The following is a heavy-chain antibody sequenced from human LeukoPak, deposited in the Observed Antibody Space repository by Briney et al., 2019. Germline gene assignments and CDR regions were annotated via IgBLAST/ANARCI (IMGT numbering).Heavy chain of an antibody. V-gene: IGHV1-8*01. CDR2: INPNSGNT. J-gene: IGHJ4*02. Sequence: ASVKVSCKASGYTFTSYDINWVRQATGQGLEWMGWINPNSGNTGYAQKFQGRVTMTRNTSISTAYMELSSLRSEDTAVYYCARGKYSSSWWTTDPVDYWGQGTLVTVSS. CDR1: GYTFTSYD. CDR3: ARGKYSSSWWTTDPVDY. D-gene: IGHD6-13*01.